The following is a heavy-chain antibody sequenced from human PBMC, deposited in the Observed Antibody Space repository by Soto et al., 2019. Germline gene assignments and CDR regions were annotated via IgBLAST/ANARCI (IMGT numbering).Heavy chain of an antibody. D-gene: IGHD2-21*02. CDR1: VGTFSSYA. V-gene: IGHV1-69*13. Sequence: SVKVSCKASVGTFSSYAIRWVRQAPGQGIEWMGGIIPIFGTANYAQKFQGRVTITADESTSTAYMELSSLRSEDTAVYYCARDRFGHCGGDCYSLNYYYYRMDVWCQGTTVTVSS. J-gene: IGHJ6*02. CDR3: ARDRFGHCGGDCYSLNYYYYRMDV. CDR2: IIPIFGTA.